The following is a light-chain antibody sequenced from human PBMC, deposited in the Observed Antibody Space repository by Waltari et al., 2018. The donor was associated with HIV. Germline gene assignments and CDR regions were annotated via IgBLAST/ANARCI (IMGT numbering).Light chain of an antibody. CDR2: QNS. CDR1: KLGDTY. CDR3: QAWDSSSAVV. J-gene: IGLJ2*01. V-gene: IGLV3-1*01. Sequence: SYELTQPPSVSVSPGQTASITYSGDKLGDTYASWYQQKPGQSPVLVIYQNSKRPSGIPERFSGSNSGDTATLTISGTQAVDEADYYCQAWDSSSAVVFGGGTKLTVL.